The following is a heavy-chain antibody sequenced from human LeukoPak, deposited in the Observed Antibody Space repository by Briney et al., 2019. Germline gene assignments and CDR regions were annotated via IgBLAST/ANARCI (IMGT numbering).Heavy chain of an antibody. CDR2: IYSGGST. D-gene: IGHD3-10*01. J-gene: IGHJ6*02. V-gene: IGHV3-53*01. CDR3: AREKLLWFGEVLPYGMDV. Sequence: GGSLRLSCAASGFTVSSNYMSWARQAPGKGLEWVSVIYSGGSTYYADAVKGRFTISRDNSKNTLYLQMNSLRAEDTAVYYCAREKLLWFGEVLPYGMDVWGQGTTVTVSS. CDR1: GFTVSSNY.